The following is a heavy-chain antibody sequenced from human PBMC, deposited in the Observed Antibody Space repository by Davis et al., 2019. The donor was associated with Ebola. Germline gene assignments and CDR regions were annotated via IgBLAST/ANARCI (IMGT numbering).Heavy chain of an antibody. Sequence: GGSLRLSCAASGFTFSSNSMNWVRQAPGKGLEWVASISSSSYYIYYADSLKGRFSISRDNAKNSLYLQMNSLGAEDTAVYHCARGGYYDSSGYSHDAFDIWSQGTMVTVSS. V-gene: IGHV3-21*01. CDR2: ISSSSYYI. CDR3: ARGGYYDSSGYSHDAFDI. D-gene: IGHD3-22*01. CDR1: GFTFSSNS. J-gene: IGHJ3*02.